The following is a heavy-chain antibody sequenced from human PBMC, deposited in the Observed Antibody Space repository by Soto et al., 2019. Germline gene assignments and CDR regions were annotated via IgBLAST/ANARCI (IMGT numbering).Heavy chain of an antibody. CDR3: AREKGDNYWTRLDY. J-gene: IGHJ4*02. CDR2: INAGNGNT. Sequence: ASVKVSCQASGSTFTSYAMHWVRQAPGQRLEWMGWINAGNGNTKYSQRFQGRVTLTRDTSASTAYMELSSLRSEDTAVYYCAREKGDNYWTRLDYWGQGTLVTV. CDR1: GSTFTSYA. D-gene: IGHD2-8*01. V-gene: IGHV1-3*01.